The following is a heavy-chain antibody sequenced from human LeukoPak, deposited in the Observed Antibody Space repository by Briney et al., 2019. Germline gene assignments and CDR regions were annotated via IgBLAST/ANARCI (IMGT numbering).Heavy chain of an antibody. D-gene: IGHD1-20*01. V-gene: IGHV3-7*01. CDR3: TSSVNYYYYYYYMDV. J-gene: IGHJ6*03. Sequence: GGSLRLSCAASGFTFSSYWMSWVRQAPGKGLEWVANIKQDGSEKYYVDSVKGRFTISRDNAKNSLYLQMNSLRAEDTAVYYCTSSVNYYYYYYYMDVWGKGTTVTVSS. CDR1: GFTFSSYW. CDR2: IKQDGSEK.